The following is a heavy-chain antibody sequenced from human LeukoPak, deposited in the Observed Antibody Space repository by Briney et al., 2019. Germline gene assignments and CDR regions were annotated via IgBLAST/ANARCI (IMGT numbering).Heavy chain of an antibody. J-gene: IGHJ4*02. CDR3: ARVSRGSGGWTPLDF. Sequence: ASVKVSCKASGYTFTDNYIHWARQAPEQGLEWMGWINPNSGGTNYAQNFQGRVTMTRDTSISTAYMELSRLGSDDTAVYFCARVSRGSGGWTPLDFWGQGTLVTVSS. D-gene: IGHD6-19*01. V-gene: IGHV1-2*02. CDR1: GYTFTDNY. CDR2: INPNSGGT.